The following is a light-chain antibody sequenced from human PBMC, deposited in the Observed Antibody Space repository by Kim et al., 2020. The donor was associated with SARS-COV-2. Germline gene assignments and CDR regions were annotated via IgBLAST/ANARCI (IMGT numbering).Light chain of an antibody. Sequence: DIQMTQSPSSLSAFGGDRVTVFCRASQDISSFLAWFQHKPGKAPKSLIYAASNLQSGVPSRFNGSGSGTHFTLTISSLQPEDIATYYCQQYNSYPLTFGGGTKVDIK. CDR1: QDISSF. CDR3: QQYNSYPLT. V-gene: IGKV1-16*01. CDR2: AAS. J-gene: IGKJ4*01.